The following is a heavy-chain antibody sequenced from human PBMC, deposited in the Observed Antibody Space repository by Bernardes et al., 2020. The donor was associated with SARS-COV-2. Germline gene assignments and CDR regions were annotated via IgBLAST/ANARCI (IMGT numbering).Heavy chain of an antibody. D-gene: IGHD2-21*01. CDR2: IWYDGSTK. Sequence: GGSLRLSCAASGFTFNTYGMHWVRRAPDKGLEWVAVIWYDGSTKYYADSVKGRFTISRDNSKNILYLQMNSLRVEDTAVYYCVRRFCAVSSACGNFYGMGVWGQGTMVTVYS. CDR1: GFTFNTYG. J-gene: IGHJ6*02. V-gene: IGHV3-33*01. CDR3: VRRFCAVSSACGNFYGMGV.